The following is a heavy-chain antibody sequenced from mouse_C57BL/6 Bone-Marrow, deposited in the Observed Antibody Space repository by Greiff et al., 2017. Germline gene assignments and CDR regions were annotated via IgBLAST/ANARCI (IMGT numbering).Heavy chain of an antibody. J-gene: IGHJ1*03. V-gene: IGHV5-15*04. D-gene: IGHD1-1*01. CDR1: GFTFSDYG. Sequence: EVKVEESGGGLVQPGGSLKLSCAASGFTFSDYGMAWVRQAPRKGPEWVAFISNLAYSIYYADTVTGRFTISRENAKNTLYLGMSSLRSEDTAMYYCARHPYVSSPWYFDVGGTGTTVTVSS. CDR2: ISNLAYSI. CDR3: ARHPYVSSPWYFDV.